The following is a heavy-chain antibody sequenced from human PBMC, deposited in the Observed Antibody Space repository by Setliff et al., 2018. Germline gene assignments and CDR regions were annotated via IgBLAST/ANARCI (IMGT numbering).Heavy chain of an antibody. CDR3: ARVGVYYYDSSCYHRSPYYYYYGMDV. V-gene: IGHV1-18*01. CDR1: GYTFTSYG. Sequence: ASVKVSCKASGYTFTSYGISWVRQAPGQGIEWMGWISAYNGNTNYAQKLQGRVTMTTDTSTSTAYMELRSLRSDDTAVYYCARVGVYYYDSSCYHRSPYYYYYGMDVWGQGTTVTVSS. J-gene: IGHJ6*02. CDR2: ISAYNGNT. D-gene: IGHD3-22*01.